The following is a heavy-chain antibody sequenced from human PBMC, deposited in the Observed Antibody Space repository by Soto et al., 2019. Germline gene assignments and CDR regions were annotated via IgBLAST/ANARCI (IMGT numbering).Heavy chain of an antibody. Sequence: ASVKVSCKVSGYTLTELSMHWVRQAPGKGLEWMGGFDPEDGETIYAQKFQGRVTMTEDTSTDTAYMELSSLRSEDTAVYYCATYYYDSSGYPNWFVPWGQGTLVTVS. J-gene: IGHJ5*02. D-gene: IGHD3-22*01. CDR1: GYTLTELS. V-gene: IGHV1-24*01. CDR2: FDPEDGET. CDR3: ATYYYDSSGYPNWFVP.